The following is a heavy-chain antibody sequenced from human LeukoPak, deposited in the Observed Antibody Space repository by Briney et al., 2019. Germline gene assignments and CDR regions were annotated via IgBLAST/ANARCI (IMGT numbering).Heavy chain of an antibody. D-gene: IGHD5-18*01. CDR3: ARQDTAMAPNGY. CDR1: GGSISSSSYY. Sequence: SETLSLTCTVSGGSISSSSYYWGWIRQPPGKGLEWIGSIYYSGSTYYNPSIKSLVTISVDTSKNQFSLTLSSVTAADSAVYYCARQDTAMAPNGYWGQGTLVTVSS. CDR2: IYYSGST. J-gene: IGHJ4*02. V-gene: IGHV4-39*07.